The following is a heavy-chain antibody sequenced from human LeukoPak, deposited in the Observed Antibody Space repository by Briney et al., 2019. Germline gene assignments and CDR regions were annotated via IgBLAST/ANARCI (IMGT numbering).Heavy chain of an antibody. CDR3: ARRRVVPAATQRDYFDY. Sequence: SETLSLTCAVYGGSFSGYYWSWIRQPPGKGLEWIGEINHSGSTNYNPSLKSRVTISVDTSKNQFSLKLSSVTAADTAVYYCARRRVVPAATQRDYFDYWGQGTLVTVSS. CDR1: GGSFSGYY. J-gene: IGHJ4*02. CDR2: INHSGST. V-gene: IGHV4-34*01. D-gene: IGHD2-2*01.